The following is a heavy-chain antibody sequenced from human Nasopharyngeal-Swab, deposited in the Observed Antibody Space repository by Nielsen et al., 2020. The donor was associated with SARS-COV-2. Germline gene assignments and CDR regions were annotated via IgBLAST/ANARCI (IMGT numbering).Heavy chain of an antibody. Sequence: SVKVSCKASGGTFSSYAISWVRQAPGQGLEWMGGIIPIFGTANYAQKFQGRVTITADESTSTAYMELSSLRSEDTAVYYCARGYSGYGYYFGYWGQGTLVTVSS. CDR3: ARGYSGYGYYFGY. CDR1: GGTFSSYA. J-gene: IGHJ4*02. V-gene: IGHV1-69*13. CDR2: IIPIFGTA. D-gene: IGHD5-12*01.